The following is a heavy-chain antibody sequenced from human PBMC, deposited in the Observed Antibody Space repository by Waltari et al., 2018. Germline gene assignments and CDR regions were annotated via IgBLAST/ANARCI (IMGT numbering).Heavy chain of an antibody. CDR2: INNDGSST. CDR1: GVTLSRSW. V-gene: IGHV3-74*03. J-gene: IGHJ3*01. Sequence: EVQLVESGGGLVQPGGSLRHSCAASGVTLSRSWIHWVRQSPGKGLMWVSRINNDGSSTVYADSVKGRFTISRDDAKNTVSLQMNNLSAEDTALYYCARAGLLGAFDVWGQGTMVTVSS. D-gene: IGHD2-15*01. CDR3: ARAGLLGAFDV.